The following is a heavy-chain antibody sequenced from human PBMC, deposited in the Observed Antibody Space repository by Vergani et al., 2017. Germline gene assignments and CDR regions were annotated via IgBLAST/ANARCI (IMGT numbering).Heavy chain of an antibody. CDR3: ARGITYYDFWSGYYLLDP. Sequence: QVQLQESGPGLVKPSQTLSLTCTVSGGSISSGGYYWSWIRQHPGKGLEWIGYIYYSGSTDYNPSLKSRVTISGDTSKNQFSLKLGSVTAAGTAVYYCARGITYYDFWSGYYLLDPWGQGTLVTVSS. CDR2: IYYSGST. CDR1: GGSISSGGYY. D-gene: IGHD3-3*01. V-gene: IGHV4-31*03. J-gene: IGHJ5*02.